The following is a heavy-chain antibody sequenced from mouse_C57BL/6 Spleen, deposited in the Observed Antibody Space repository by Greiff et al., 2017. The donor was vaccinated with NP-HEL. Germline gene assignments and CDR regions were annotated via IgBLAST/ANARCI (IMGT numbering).Heavy chain of an antibody. J-gene: IGHJ2*01. Sequence: EVQLQQSVAELVRPGASVKLSCTASGFNIKNTYMHWVKQRPEQGLEWIGRIDPANGNTKYAPKFQGKATITADTSSNTAYLQLSSLTSEDTAIYYCAEYYYGSSYGRYFDYWGQGTTLTVSS. CDR3: AEYYYGSSYGRYFDY. CDR2: IDPANGNT. CDR1: GFNIKNTY. V-gene: IGHV14-3*01. D-gene: IGHD1-1*01.